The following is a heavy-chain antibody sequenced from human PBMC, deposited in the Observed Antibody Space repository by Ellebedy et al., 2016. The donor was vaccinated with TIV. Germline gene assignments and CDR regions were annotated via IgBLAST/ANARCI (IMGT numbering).Heavy chain of an antibody. Sequence: GGSLRLXXAASGFTFSDSYMSWIRQAPGKGLEWISYISSRGTSTRYADSVKGRFTISRDNAKSSLFLQMNSLRDDDKAIYYCARDIGSLDVWGQGTTVIVSS. J-gene: IGHJ6*02. CDR2: ISSRGTST. CDR1: GFTFSDSY. D-gene: IGHD1-26*01. V-gene: IGHV3-11*01. CDR3: ARDIGSLDV.